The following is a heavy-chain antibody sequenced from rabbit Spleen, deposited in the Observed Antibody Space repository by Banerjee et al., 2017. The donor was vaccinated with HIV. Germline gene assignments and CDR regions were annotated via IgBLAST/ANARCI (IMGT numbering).Heavy chain of an antibody. V-gene: IGHV1S45*01. CDR1: GFTLSSSYW. J-gene: IGHJ3*01. CDR3: ARAIVPWLGLTRLDL. D-gene: IGHD4-1*01. CDR2: IYAGSSGST. Sequence: QEQLEESGGDLVKPGASLTLTCTASGFTLSSSYWIWWVRQAPGKGLEWIACIYAGSSGSTYYATWAKGRFTISKTSSTTVTLQMTSLTAADTATYFCARAIVPWLGLTRLDLWGQGTLVTVS.